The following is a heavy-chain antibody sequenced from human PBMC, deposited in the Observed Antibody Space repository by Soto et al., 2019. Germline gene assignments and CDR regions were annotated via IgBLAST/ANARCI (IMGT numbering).Heavy chain of an antibody. D-gene: IGHD5-12*01. CDR1: GGSFSVYY. CDR3: AREPTRWLQSSWSR. CDR2: INHSGST. Sequence: PSETLSLTCAVYGGSFSVYYWSWIRHPPGKGLEWIGEINHSGSTNYNPSLKSRVTISVDTSKNQFSLKLSSVTAADTAVYYCAREPTRWLQSSWSRWGQGTLVTVSS. J-gene: IGHJ4*02. V-gene: IGHV4-34*01.